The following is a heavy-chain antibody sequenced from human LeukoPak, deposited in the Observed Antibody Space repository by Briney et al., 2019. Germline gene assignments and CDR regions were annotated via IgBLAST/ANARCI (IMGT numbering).Heavy chain of an antibody. V-gene: IGHV5-51*01. CDR3: ASGGCSGGQCHQYFQH. J-gene: IGHJ1*01. CDR2: IYPGDSDT. Sequence: GESLKISCEASGYSFTNFWIGWVRQMPGKGLEVMGVIYPGDSDTRYGPSFQGQVTISADKSTSTAYLQWGSLKASDSGGYYCASGGCSGGQCHQYFQHWGQGTLVTVFS. CDR1: GYSFTNFW. D-gene: IGHD2-15*01.